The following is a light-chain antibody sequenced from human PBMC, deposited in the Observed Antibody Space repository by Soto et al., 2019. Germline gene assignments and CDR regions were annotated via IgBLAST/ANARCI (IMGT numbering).Light chain of an antibody. Sequence: SYELTQPPSVSVAPGKTARITCGGTNIGSKSVHWYQQKPGQAPVLVIYYDSDRPSGIPERFSGSNSGNTATLTISRVEAGDEADYYGQVWDSSSDPFVVFGGGTKVTVL. J-gene: IGLJ2*01. V-gene: IGLV3-21*04. CDR3: QVWDSSSDPFVV. CDR1: NIGSKS. CDR2: YDS.